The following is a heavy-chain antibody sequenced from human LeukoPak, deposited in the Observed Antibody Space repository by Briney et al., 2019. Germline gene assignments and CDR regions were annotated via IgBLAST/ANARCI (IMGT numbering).Heavy chain of an antibody. J-gene: IGHJ5*02. CDR2: IYYSGST. V-gene: IGHV4-39*01. CDR1: GGSISSSSYY. Sequence: SETLSLTCTVSGGSISSSSYYWGWIRQPPGKGLEWIGSIYYSGSTYYNPSLKSRVTISVDTSKNQFSLKLSSVTAADTAVYCTRRPHTDPGWVDPWGKGTLVTVSS. CDR3: RRPHTDPGWVDP. D-gene: IGHD5-18*01.